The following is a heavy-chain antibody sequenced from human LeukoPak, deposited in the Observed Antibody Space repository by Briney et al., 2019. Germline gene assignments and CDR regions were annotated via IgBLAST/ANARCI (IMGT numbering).Heavy chain of an antibody. CDR2: IYHRGDT. V-gene: IGHV4-4*08. Sequence: SETLSLTCSVSGGSIGSNYWSWIRQPPGKGLEWIGYIYHRGDTNYNPSLKSRVTISVDTSKNQFSLKLSSVTAADTAVYYCARTYNNAPYVQAPLGYWGQGTLVTVSS. CDR1: GGSIGSNY. J-gene: IGHJ4*02. D-gene: IGHD3-16*01. CDR3: ARTYNNAPYVQAPLGY.